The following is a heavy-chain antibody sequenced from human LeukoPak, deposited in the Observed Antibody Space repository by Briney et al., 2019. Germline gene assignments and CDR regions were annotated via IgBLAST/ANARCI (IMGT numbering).Heavy chain of an antibody. J-gene: IGHJ4*02. Sequence: GGSLRLSCAASGFTFSSYAMSWVRQAPGKGLEWVSAISGSGGSTYYADSVKGRFTISRDNSKNTLYLQMNSLRAEDTAVYYRAKHGPYYYDSSGYYPAYFDYWGQGTLVTVSS. D-gene: IGHD3-22*01. CDR2: ISGSGGST. CDR1: GFTFSSYA. CDR3: AKHGPYYYDSSGYYPAYFDY. V-gene: IGHV3-23*01.